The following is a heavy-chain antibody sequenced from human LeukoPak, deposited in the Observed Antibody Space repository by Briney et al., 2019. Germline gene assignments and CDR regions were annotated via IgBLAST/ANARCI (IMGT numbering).Heavy chain of an antibody. CDR2: INHSGST. CDR3: ARRLGYCSSTSCYLYYYYMDV. V-gene: IGHV4-34*01. D-gene: IGHD2-2*01. Sequence: SETLSLTCTVSGGSISSYYWSWIRQPPGKGLEWIGEINHSGSTNYNPSLKSRVTISVDTSKNQFSLKLSSVTAADTAVYYCARRLGYCSSTSCYLYYYYMDVWGKGTTVTVSS. CDR1: GGSISSYY. J-gene: IGHJ6*03.